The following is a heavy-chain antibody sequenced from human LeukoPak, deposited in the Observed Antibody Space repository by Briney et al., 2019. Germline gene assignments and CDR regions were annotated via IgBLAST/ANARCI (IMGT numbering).Heavy chain of an antibody. CDR2: IKTNTDGGTT. V-gene: IGHV3-15*01. J-gene: IGHJ6*03. Sequence: GGSLRLSCAASGFTFSYAWMSWVRQAPGKGLEWVGRIKTNTDGGTTDHAAPVKGRFTISRDDAKDTLYLQMNSLKTEDTAVYYCATDSGSYSFYYYYMNVWGKGTTVTVSS. CDR3: ATDSGSYSFYYYYMNV. CDR1: GFTFSYAW. D-gene: IGHD1-26*01.